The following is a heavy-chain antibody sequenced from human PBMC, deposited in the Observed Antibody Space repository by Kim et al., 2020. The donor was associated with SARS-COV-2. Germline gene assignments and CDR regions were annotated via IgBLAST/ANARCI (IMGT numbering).Heavy chain of an antibody. CDR1: GFTFSDYY. Sequence: GGSLRLSCAASGFTFSDYYMSWIRQAPGKGLEWVSYISSSGSTIYYADSVKGRFTISRDNAKNSLYLQMNSLRAEDTAVYYCARGPPYHTKIAAAFYWGQGTLVTVSS. CDR3: ARGPPYHTKIAAAFY. CDR2: ISSSGSTI. D-gene: IGHD6-13*01. V-gene: IGHV3-11*01. J-gene: IGHJ4*02.